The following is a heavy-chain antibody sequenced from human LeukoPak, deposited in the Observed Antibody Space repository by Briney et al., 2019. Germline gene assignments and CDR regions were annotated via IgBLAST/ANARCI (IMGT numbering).Heavy chain of an antibody. J-gene: IGHJ4*02. Sequence: GASVKVSCKASGYTFTDYYIHWVRRAPGQGLEWMGWIDPRSGGTKCTQKFQGRVTMTRDTSISTVYLDLSGLTFDDTAVYYCATDNYGTLDYRGQGTLVTVSS. V-gene: IGHV1-2*02. D-gene: IGHD3-16*01. CDR1: GYTFTDYY. CDR2: IDPRSGGT. CDR3: ATDNYGTLDY.